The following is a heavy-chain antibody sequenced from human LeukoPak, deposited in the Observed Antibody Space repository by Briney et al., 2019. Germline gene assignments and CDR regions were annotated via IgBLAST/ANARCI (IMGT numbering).Heavy chain of an antibody. D-gene: IGHD1-26*01. Sequence: GGSLRLSCATSGFTFSSYAMHWVRQATGKGLEWVSAIGTAGDTFYPGSVKGRFTISRDNAKNSLYLQMNSLRAEDTAVYYCARDLVSRFDYWGQGTLVTVSS. CDR1: GFTFSSYA. CDR2: IGTAGDT. CDR3: ARDLVSRFDY. J-gene: IGHJ4*02. V-gene: IGHV3-13*01.